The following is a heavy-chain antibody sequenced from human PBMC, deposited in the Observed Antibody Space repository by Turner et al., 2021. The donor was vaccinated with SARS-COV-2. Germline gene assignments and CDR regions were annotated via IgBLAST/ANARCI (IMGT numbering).Heavy chain of an antibody. J-gene: IGHJ5*01. Sequence: QLQESGPALLKPSETLSLTCSVSCDSIRNSDYYWAWIRQPTGRGLVGIGNIYSIGITYYNSSHRTRVTISLDTSKNQLSLQMDSVTAADTAVYYCSRHVLVPGAGNWFDSWGQGTLVSVSS. CDR3: SRHVLVPGAGNWFDS. CDR2: IYSIGIT. D-gene: IGHD3-10*02. V-gene: IGHV4-39*01. CDR1: CDSIRNSDYY.